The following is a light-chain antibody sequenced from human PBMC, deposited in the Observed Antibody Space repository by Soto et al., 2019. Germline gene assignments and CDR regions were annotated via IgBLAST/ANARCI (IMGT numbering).Light chain of an antibody. Sequence: DIQMPKSPSPLSASVGASLPITGRASESVITYLNWYRQKPGKDPNLLIHTASTLESGVPTRFSGSGSGTDFTLPISSLEPEDFAVYYRQQRSNRLTFGGGNKVDIK. V-gene: IGKV1-39*01. CDR2: TAS. CDR3: QQRSNRLT. J-gene: IGKJ4*01. CDR1: ESVITY.